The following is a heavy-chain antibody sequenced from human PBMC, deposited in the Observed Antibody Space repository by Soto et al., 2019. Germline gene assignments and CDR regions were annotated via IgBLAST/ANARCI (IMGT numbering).Heavy chain of an antibody. Sequence: EVQLVESGGGLVKPGGSLRLSCAASGFTFTRYSMNWVRQAPGKGLEWVSSISSTTNYIYYGDSMKGRFTISRDNAKNSRYREMNSLRAEDTAVYYCARESGDLTSNFDYWGQGTLVTVSS. CDR1: GFTFTRYS. CDR3: ARESGDLTSNFDY. CDR2: ISSTTNYI. J-gene: IGHJ4*02. D-gene: IGHD3-10*01. V-gene: IGHV3-21*06.